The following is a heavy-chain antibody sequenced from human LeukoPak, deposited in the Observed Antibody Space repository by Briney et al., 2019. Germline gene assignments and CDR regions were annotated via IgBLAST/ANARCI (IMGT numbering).Heavy chain of an antibody. V-gene: IGHV3-7*01. J-gene: IGHJ4*02. CDR3: ARDKIGGPTLLDY. CDR1: GFSFSTYA. Sequence: PGGSLRLSCVASGFSFSTYAMSWVRQAPGKGLEWVANIKQDGSEKYYLDSVKGRFTISRDNAKNSLYLQVNSLRAEDTAVYYCARDKIGGPTLLDYWGQGTLVTVSS. D-gene: IGHD3-16*01. CDR2: IKQDGSEK.